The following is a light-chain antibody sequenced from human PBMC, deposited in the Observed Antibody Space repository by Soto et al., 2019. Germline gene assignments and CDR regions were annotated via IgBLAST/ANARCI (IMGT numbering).Light chain of an antibody. CDR3: QQYNTYSRT. J-gene: IGKJ1*01. CDR1: QSIRGW. Sequence: DIQMTQSPSTLSASVGDRVTITCRASQSIRGWLAWYRQKPGEAPKLLIYDGSTLQRGVPSRFSGSGSGTEFTLTISSLQPDDFATFYCQQYNTYSRTFGQGTKVEVK. V-gene: IGKV1-5*03. CDR2: DGS.